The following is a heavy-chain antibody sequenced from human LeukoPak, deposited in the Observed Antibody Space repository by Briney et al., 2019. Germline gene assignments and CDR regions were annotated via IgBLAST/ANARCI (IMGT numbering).Heavy chain of an antibody. CDR2: IYYSGST. CDR3: ARGVDTSIRYYFDY. D-gene: IGHD5-18*01. CDR1: GGSMSSYY. Sequence: TSETLSLTCSVSGGSMSSYYWKWVRQPPGQGLEWIGYIYYSGSTNYKSSLKSRVTISVDTSKNQFSLKLSSVTAADTAVYYCARGVDTSIRYYFDYWGQGTLVTVSS. J-gene: IGHJ4*02. V-gene: IGHV4-59*01.